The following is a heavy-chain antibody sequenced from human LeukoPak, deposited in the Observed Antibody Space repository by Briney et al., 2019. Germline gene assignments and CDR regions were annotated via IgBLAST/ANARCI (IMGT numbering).Heavy chain of an antibody. V-gene: IGHV3-21*01. CDR2: ISSSSSYI. Sequence: GGSLRLSCITSGFTFSRSGFHWVRQAPGKGLEWVSSISSSSSYIYYADSVKGRSTISRDNAKNSLYLQMNSLRAEDTAVYYCARDTRTGYSSSWPFYYYYYMDVWGKGTTVTISS. D-gene: IGHD6-13*01. CDR1: GFTFSRSG. CDR3: ARDTRTGYSSSWPFYYYYYMDV. J-gene: IGHJ6*03.